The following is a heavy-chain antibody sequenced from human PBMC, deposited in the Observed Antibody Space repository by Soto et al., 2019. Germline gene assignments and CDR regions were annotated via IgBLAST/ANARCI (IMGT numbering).Heavy chain of an antibody. CDR1: GGSFSGYY. CDR3: ARGLTGGEKRYYFDY. V-gene: IGHV4-34*01. J-gene: IGHJ4*02. D-gene: IGHD1-1*01. Sequence: PSETLSLTCAVYGGSFSGYYWSWIRQPPGKGLEWIGEINHSGSTNYNPSLKSRVTISVDTSKNQFSLKLSSVTAADTAVYYCARGLTGGEKRYYFDYWGQGTLVTVSS. CDR2: INHSGST.